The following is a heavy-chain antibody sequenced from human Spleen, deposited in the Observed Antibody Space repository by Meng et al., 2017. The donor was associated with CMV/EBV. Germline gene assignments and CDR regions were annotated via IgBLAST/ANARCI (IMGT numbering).Heavy chain of an antibody. CDR2: IYSGGST. Sequence: GGSLRLSCTASGFTFSSYWMSWVRQAPGKGLEWVSVIYSGGSTYYADSVQGRFSISRDNSKNTLYLQMNSLRAEDTAVYYCARDQGGNWFDPWGQGTLVTVSS. CDR3: ARDQGGNWFDP. D-gene: IGHD3-16*01. V-gene: IGHV3-53*01. J-gene: IGHJ5*02. CDR1: GFTFSSYW.